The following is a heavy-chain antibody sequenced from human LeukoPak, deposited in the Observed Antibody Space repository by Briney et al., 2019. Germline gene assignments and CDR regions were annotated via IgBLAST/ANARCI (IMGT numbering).Heavy chain of an antibody. CDR3: AKGHDGSGYALDY. V-gene: IGHV3-43*01. CDR1: GFTFDDYT. J-gene: IGHJ4*02. Sequence: GGSLRLSCAASGFTFDDYTMHWVRQAPGKGLEWVSLISWDGGYKYYADSVKGQFTISRDNSKNSLYLQMNSLRTEDTALYYCAKGHDGSGYALDYWGQGTLVTVTS. CDR2: ISWDGGYK. D-gene: IGHD3-22*01.